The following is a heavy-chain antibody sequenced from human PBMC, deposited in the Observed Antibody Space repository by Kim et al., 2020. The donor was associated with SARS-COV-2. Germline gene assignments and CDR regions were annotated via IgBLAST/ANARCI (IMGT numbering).Heavy chain of an antibody. CDR1: GGSISSYY. CDR2: IYYSGST. CDR3: ARERDKYYYDSSGYDDAFDI. V-gene: IGHV4-59*13. J-gene: IGHJ3*02. D-gene: IGHD3-22*01. Sequence: SETLSLTCTVSGGSISSYYWSWIRQPPGKGLEWIGYIYYSGSTNYNPSLKSRVTISVDTSKNQFSLKLSSVTAADTAVYYCARERDKYYYDSSGYDDAFDIWGQGTMVTVSS.